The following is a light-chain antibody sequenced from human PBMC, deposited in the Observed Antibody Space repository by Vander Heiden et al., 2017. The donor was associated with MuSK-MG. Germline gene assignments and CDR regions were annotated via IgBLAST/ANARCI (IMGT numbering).Light chain of an antibody. J-gene: IGKJ4*01. V-gene: IGKV3-11*01. CDR1: QSVRSY. CDR3: QQRSNGPPKGT. CDR2: DAS. Sequence: EIVMTQSPATLSLSPGERATLSCRASQSVRSYLAWYQQKPGQAPRLLIYDASNRATGIQARFSGSGDGTDFTLTISSREPEDFAVYYCQQRSNGPPKGTFGGGTKVEIK.